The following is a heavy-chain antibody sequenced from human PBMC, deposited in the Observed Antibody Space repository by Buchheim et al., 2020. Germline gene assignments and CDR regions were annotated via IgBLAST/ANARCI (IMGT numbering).Heavy chain of an antibody. D-gene: IGHD1-26*01. CDR3: TKDDYGSYDY. CDR1: GFTLRSYW. J-gene: IGHJ4*02. V-gene: IGHV3-7*03. Sequence: EGQLVESGGGLVQPGGSLRLSCAVSGFTLRSYWMSWVRQAPGKGLEWVANIKEDGSEEYYVDSVKGRFTISRDNSKNTLYLQMNSLRAGDTAVYYCTKDDYGSYDYWGQGAL. CDR2: IKEDGSEE.